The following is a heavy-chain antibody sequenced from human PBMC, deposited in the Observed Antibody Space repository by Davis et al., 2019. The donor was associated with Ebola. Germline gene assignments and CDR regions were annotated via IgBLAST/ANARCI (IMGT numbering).Heavy chain of an antibody. CDR2: IDYRGSSR. J-gene: IGHJ3*02. CDR3: TIPIPGGPPGTFYI. Sequence: PGGSLRLSCAASTFTFTPYYINWVRQAPGKGPEWVSFIDYRGSSRHYADSVQGRFTTSRDSATKSLYLHMDNLRAEDTAVYYCTIPIPGGPPGTFYIWGQGTVVTVSS. V-gene: IGHV3-21*01. D-gene: IGHD6-13*01. CDR1: TFTFTPYY.